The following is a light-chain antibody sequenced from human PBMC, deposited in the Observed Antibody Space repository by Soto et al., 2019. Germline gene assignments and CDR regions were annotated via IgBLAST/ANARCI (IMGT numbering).Light chain of an antibody. CDR2: DDD. CDR1: SSNIGGNS. J-gene: IGLJ1*01. V-gene: IGLV1-51*01. Sequence: QSVMTQPPSVSAAPGQRGTISCSGSSSNIGGNSVSWYQQLPGTAPKLLIYDDDKRPSGIPDRFSGSKSGTSATLGITGFQTGDEADHYCGSWDSSLSAYVFGTGTKVTVL. CDR3: GSWDSSLSAYV.